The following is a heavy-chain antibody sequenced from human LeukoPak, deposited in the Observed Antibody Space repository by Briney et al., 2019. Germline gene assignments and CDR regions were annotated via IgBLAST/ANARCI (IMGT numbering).Heavy chain of an antibody. CDR3: TRGRAVAGTMFDY. CDR2: IRYDGSNK. V-gene: IGHV3-30*02. Sequence: GGSLRLSCAASGFTFSSYGMHWVRQAPGKGLEWLAFIRYDGSNKYYADSVKGRFTISRDNSKNTLYLQMNSLRAGDTAVYYCTRGRAVAGTMFDYWGQGTLVTVSS. J-gene: IGHJ4*02. CDR1: GFTFSSYG. D-gene: IGHD6-19*01.